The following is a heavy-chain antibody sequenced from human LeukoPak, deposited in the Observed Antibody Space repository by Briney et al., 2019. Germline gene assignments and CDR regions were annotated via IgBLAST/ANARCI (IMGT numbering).Heavy chain of an antibody. CDR3: AKVYSGYYPFDP. CDR1: GFTFSSYA. J-gene: IGHJ5*02. D-gene: IGHD3-22*01. CDR2: ISGSGFST. Sequence: GGSLRLSCAASGFTFSSYAMSWVRQAPGKGLEWASAISGSGFSTYYADSVKGRFTISRDNSKNTLYLQMNSLRAEDTAVYYCAKVYSGYYPFDPWGQGTLVTVSS. V-gene: IGHV3-23*01.